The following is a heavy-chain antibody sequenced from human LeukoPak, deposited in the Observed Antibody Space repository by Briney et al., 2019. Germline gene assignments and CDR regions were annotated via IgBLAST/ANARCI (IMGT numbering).Heavy chain of an antibody. CDR3: ARDIQIVAASLYYFDY. CDR2: IDYSGST. V-gene: IGHV4-39*07. Sequence: PSETLSLTCTVSGGSISSSSYYWGWIRQPPGKGLEYIGSIDYSGSTYYNPSLKSRVTISVDTSKNQFSLKLSSVTAADTAVYYCARDIQIVAASLYYFDYWGQGTLVTVSS. CDR1: GGSISSSSYY. J-gene: IGHJ4*02. D-gene: IGHD6-13*01.